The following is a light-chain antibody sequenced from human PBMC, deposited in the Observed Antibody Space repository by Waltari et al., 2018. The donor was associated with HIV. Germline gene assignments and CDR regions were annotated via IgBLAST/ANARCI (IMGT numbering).Light chain of an antibody. CDR1: STAVGRYHF. V-gene: IGLV2-14*03. J-gene: IGLJ1*01. Sequence: QSALAHPASVSGSPAQSITLPCAATSTAVGRYHFVTWYQQHPGKAPTLIIFDVSNRPSGISYRFSGSKSGSTASLTISGLQAEDEADYFCCSYTGSRTLPYVFGTGTTVTVL. CDR3: CSYTGSRTLPYV. CDR2: DVS.